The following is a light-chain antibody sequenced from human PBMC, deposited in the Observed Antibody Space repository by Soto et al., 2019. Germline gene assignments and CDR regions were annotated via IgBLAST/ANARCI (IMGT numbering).Light chain of an antibody. J-gene: IGKJ5*01. CDR2: AAS. CDR3: QQANSFPIT. CDR1: QGIRSW. Sequence: DIQMTQSPSSVSASVGDRVTITCRASQGIRSWLAWYQQKPGTAPKLLIYAASTLQSGVPSRFSGNGSGTHFTLTISSQQPDDFATYYCQQANSFPITFGQGTRLEIK. V-gene: IGKV1-12*01.